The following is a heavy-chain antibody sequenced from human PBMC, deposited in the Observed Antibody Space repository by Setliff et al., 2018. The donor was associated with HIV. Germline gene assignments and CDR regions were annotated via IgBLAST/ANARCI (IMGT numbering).Heavy chain of an antibody. J-gene: IGHJ3*01. CDR3: ARDRPRRIVVATNLPNAFDV. CDR1: GFTFSSYG. V-gene: IGHV3-30*02. D-gene: IGHD2-15*01. Sequence: QTGGSLRLSCAASGFTFSSYGMHWVRQAPGKGLEWVAFIRYDGSNKYYADSVKGRFTISRDNSNNTLYLQMHGLRADDTAVYYCARDRPRRIVVATNLPNAFDVWGHGTLVTVSS. CDR2: IRYDGSNK.